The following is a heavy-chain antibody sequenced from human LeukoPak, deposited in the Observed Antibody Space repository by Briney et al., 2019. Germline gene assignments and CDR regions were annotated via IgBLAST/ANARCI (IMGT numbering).Heavy chain of an antibody. D-gene: IGHD5-24*01. CDR3: ARGGRWLQYYGMDV. V-gene: IGHV4-59*01. CDR2: IYYSGST. CDR1: GGSISSYY. J-gene: IGHJ6*02. Sequence: SETLSLTCTVSGGSISSYYWSWIRQPPGKGLEWIGYIYYSGSTNYNPSLKSRVTISVDTSKNQFSLKLSSVTAADTAVYYCARGGRWLQYYGMDVWGQGTTVTVSS.